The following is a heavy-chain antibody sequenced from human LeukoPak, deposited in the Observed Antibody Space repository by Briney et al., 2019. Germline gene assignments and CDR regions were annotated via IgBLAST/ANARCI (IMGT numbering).Heavy chain of an antibody. D-gene: IGHD1-1*01. CDR1: GFTFPDYW. V-gene: IGHV3-7*01. J-gene: IGHJ4*02. CDR3: TRGGSRYNPPGDF. Sequence: GGSLRLSCAASGFTFPDYWMTWVRQAPGKGLEWLANIKPDGTEKYCVDSVKGRFTFSRDNVKNSLYLQMNNLRAEDTAVYYCTRGGSRYNPPGDFWGQGTLVTVSS. CDR2: IKPDGTEK.